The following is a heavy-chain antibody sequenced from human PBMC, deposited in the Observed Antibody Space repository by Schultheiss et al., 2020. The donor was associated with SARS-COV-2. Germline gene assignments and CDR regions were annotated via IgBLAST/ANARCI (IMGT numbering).Heavy chain of an antibody. D-gene: IGHD3-9*01. CDR1: GGSISSYY. Sequence: SETLSLTCTVSGGSISSYYWSWIRQPPGKGLEWIGYIYYSGSTIYNPSLKSRVAISIDTSRSQFSLRLSSVTAADTAVYYCARGLRYFNWPYYYYGMDVWGQGTTVTVSS. CDR2: IYYSGST. CDR3: ARGLRYFNWPYYYYGMDV. V-gene: IGHV4-59*01. J-gene: IGHJ6*02.